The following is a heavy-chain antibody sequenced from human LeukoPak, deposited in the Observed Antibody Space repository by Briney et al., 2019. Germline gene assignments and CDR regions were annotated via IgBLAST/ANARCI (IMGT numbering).Heavy chain of an antibody. D-gene: IGHD3-22*01. J-gene: IGHJ4*02. CDR1: GGSISSSSYY. CDR3: ARDSPRYDSSGYSPYFDY. CDR2: IYYSGST. V-gene: IGHV4-39*07. Sequence: PSETLSLICTVSGGSISSSSYYWGWIRQPPGKGLEWIGRIYYSGSTYYNPSLKSRVTISVDTSKNQFSLKLSSVTAADTAVYYCARDSPRYDSSGYSPYFDYWGQGTLVTVSS.